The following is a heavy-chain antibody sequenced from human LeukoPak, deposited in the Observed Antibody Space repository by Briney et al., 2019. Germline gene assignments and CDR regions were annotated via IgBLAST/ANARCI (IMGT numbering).Heavy chain of an antibody. V-gene: IGHV3-11*04. CDR1: GFTFSDYY. Sequence: GGSLRLSCAASGFTFSDYYMSWIRQAPGKGLEWVSYISSSGSTIYYADSVKGRFTISRDNAKNSLYLQMNSLRAEDTAVYYCARDHYDSSGYYYEGDAFDIWGQGTMVTVSS. J-gene: IGHJ3*02. D-gene: IGHD3-22*01. CDR2: ISSSGSTI. CDR3: ARDHYDSSGYYYEGDAFDI.